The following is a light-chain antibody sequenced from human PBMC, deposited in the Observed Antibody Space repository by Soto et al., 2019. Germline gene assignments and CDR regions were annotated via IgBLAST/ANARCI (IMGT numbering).Light chain of an antibody. CDR2: DVS. J-gene: IGLJ1*01. Sequence: QSALTQPRSVSGSPGQSVTISCTGTSSDVGGYNYVSWYQQHPGKAPKLMIYDVSKRPSGVPDRFSGSKSGNTASLTISGLLAEDEADYYCCSYAGSYKGYVFGTGTKLTVL. CDR1: SSDVGGYNY. V-gene: IGLV2-11*01. CDR3: CSYAGSYKGYV.